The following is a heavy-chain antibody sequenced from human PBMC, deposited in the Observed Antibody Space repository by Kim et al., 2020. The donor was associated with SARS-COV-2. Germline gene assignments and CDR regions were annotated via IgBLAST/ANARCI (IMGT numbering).Heavy chain of an antibody. CDR3: ARSITMVRGVIITHYYYGMDV. Sequence: ASVKVSCKASGYTFTGYYMHWVRQAPGQGLEWMGRINPNSGGTNYAQKFQGRVTMTRDTSISTAYMELSRLRSDDTAVYYCARSITMVRGVIITHYYYGMDVWGQGTTVTVSS. V-gene: IGHV1-2*06. CDR1: GYTFTGYY. J-gene: IGHJ6*02. D-gene: IGHD3-10*01. CDR2: INPNSGGT.